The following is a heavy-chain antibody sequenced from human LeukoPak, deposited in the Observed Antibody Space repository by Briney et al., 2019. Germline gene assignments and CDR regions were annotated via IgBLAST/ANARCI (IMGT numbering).Heavy chain of an antibody. V-gene: IGHV4-4*07. Sequence: SETLSLTCILPGGSISSYYWSWLRQPAGKGLGWIGRLYSSGETNYNTSLKRRVTMSVDTSKNQFSLKLNSVTAADTAVYYCARELPYYYGSLDPWGQGTLVTVSS. D-gene: IGHD3-10*01. CDR2: LYSSGET. J-gene: IGHJ5*02. CDR3: ARELPYYYGSLDP. CDR1: GGSISSYY.